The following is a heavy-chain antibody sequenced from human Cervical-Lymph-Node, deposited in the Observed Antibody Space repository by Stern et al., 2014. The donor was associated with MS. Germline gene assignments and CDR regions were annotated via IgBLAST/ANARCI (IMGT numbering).Heavy chain of an antibody. CDR1: GGDFSSYA. CDR2: TTQMVAIA. D-gene: IGHD1-14*01. CDR3: AREADPHSGTFDF. Sequence: QDQLVQSGAEVKKPGSSVTVSCKASGGDFSSYAVSWLLQGPGQGPEWIGMTTQMVAIASYAQKFQGRVTITADESTSTAYMEIHSLKSGDTAVYYCAREADPHSGTFDFWGQGTLVTVSS. J-gene: IGHJ4*02. V-gene: IGHV1-69*04.